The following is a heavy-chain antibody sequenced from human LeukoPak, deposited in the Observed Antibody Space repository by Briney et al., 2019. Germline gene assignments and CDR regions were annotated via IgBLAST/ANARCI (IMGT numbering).Heavy chain of an antibody. CDR3: ARAPAAAGTGPFDY. J-gene: IGHJ4*02. CDR1: GFTFSSYG. V-gene: IGHV3-33*01. Sequence: PGGSLRLSCAASGFTFSSYGMHWVRQAPGKGLEWVAVIWYDGSNKYYADSVKGRFTISRDNPKNTLYLQMNSLRAEDTAVYYCARAPAAAGTGPFDYWGQGTLVTVSS. CDR2: IWYDGSNK. D-gene: IGHD6-13*01.